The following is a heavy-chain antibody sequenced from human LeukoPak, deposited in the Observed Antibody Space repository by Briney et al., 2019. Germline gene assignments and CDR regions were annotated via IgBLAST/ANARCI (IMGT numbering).Heavy chain of an antibody. J-gene: IGHJ6*02. V-gene: IGHV1-69*10. CDR2: IIPILGIA. CDR1: GGTFSSYA. D-gene: IGHD2-15*01. Sequence: GASVKVSCEASGGTFSSYAISWVRQAPGQGLEWMGWIIPILGIANYAQKFQGRVTITADKSTSTAYMELSSLRSEDTAVYYCARTVAPYYDVAVGGQGPRVPV. CDR3: ARTVAPYYDVAV.